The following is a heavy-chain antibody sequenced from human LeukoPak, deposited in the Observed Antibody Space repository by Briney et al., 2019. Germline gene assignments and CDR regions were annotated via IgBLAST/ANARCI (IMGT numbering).Heavy chain of an antibody. CDR2: IIPIFGTA. V-gene: IGHV1-69*05. CDR1: GGTFSSYA. CDR3: ARDPSYGRQWLGNWFDP. Sequence: SVKVSCKASGGTFSSYAISWVRQAPGQGLEWMGRIIPIFGTANYAQKFQGRVTITTDESTSTAYMELSSLRSEDTAVYYCARDPSYGRQWLGNWFDPRGQGTLVTVSS. J-gene: IGHJ5*02. D-gene: IGHD6-19*01.